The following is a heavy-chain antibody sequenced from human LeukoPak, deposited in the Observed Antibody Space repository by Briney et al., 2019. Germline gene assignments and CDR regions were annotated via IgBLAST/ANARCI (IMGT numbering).Heavy chain of an antibody. J-gene: IGHJ4*02. CDR3: AKDRFYYDSSGHNFDY. CDR1: GFSFSGYD. CDR2: ISYDGSNQ. D-gene: IGHD3-22*01. Sequence: GGSLRLSCAASGFSFSGYDMHWVRQAPGKGLEWVAVISYDGSNQYYADSVKGRSTISRDNSKNTLYLQMNSLRAEDTAVYYCAKDRFYYDSSGHNFDYWGQGTLVTVSS. V-gene: IGHV3-30*18.